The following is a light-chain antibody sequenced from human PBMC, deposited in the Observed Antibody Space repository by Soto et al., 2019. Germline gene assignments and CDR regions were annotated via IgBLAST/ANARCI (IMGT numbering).Light chain of an antibody. V-gene: IGLV2-14*03. CDR1: SSPIGGYDV. Sequence: QSVLTQPASVSGSPGQSITISCTGTSSPIGGYDVFSWYQQPPGRATKLIMYYVTKRPSGVSDRFSGSKSGKSSFLTSSGLQAEDAADYYCTSVTTSNTLLFGGGTKLTVL. CDR3: TSVTTSNTLL. CDR2: YVT. J-gene: IGLJ2*01.